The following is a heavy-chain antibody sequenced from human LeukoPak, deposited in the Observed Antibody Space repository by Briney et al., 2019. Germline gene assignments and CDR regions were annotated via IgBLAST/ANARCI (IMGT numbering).Heavy chain of an antibody. Sequence: GRSLRLSCAASGFTFDDYAMHWVRQAPGKGLEWVPGISWNSGSIGYADSVKGRFTISRDNAKNSPYLQMNSLRAEDTAVYYCAKGEQLVLTYYFDYWGQGTLVTVSS. CDR3: AKGEQLVLTYYFDY. CDR1: GFTFDDYA. J-gene: IGHJ4*02. V-gene: IGHV3-9*01. CDR2: ISWNSGSI. D-gene: IGHD6-6*01.